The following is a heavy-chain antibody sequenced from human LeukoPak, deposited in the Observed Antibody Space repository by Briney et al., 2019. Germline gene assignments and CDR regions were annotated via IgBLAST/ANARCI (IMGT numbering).Heavy chain of an antibody. D-gene: IGHD1-26*01. J-gene: IGHJ4*02. Sequence: GGSLRLSCAASGFTFSSYWMHWVRQAPGKGLVWVSHINSDGSNTTYADSVKGRFSISRDNAKNTLYLQMNSLRAEDTAIYYCAREGVGFDYWGQGTLVTVSS. CDR1: GFTFSSYW. CDR2: INSDGSNT. V-gene: IGHV3-74*03. CDR3: AREGVGFDY.